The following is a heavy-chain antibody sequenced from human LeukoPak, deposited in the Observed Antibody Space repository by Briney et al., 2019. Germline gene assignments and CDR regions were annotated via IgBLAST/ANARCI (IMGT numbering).Heavy chain of an antibody. J-gene: IGHJ5*02. D-gene: IGHD2/OR15-2a*01. V-gene: IGHV4-59*12. CDR1: GGIIRSYY. CDR2: IYYSGST. CDR3: ARGIVNYEGVWFDR. Sequence: SETLSLTCTVAGGIIRSYYWSWLRQPPGKGLEWIGYIYYSGSTNYNPSLKSRVTISVDTSKNQFSLKLASVPPATSAVYYCARGIVNYEGVWFDRWGQGTLVTVSS.